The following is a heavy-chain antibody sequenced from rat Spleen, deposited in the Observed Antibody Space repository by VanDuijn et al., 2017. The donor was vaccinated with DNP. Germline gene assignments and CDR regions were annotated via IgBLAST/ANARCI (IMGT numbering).Heavy chain of an antibody. D-gene: IGHD1-3*01. CDR1: GYSITSNY. CDR3: ARSVRATSYYAMDA. J-gene: IGHJ4*01. CDR2: ISYRGTT. V-gene: IGHV3-1*01. Sequence: EVQLQESGPGLVKPSQSLSLTCSVTGYSITSNYWGWIRPFPGNKMEYIGHISYRGTTTYNPSLKSRISITRDTAKNQFFLQLRSVTTDDTATYYCARSVRATSYYAMDAWGQGTSVTVSS.